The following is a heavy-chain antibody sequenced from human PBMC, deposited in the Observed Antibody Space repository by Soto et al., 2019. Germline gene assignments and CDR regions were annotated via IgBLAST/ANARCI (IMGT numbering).Heavy chain of an antibody. D-gene: IGHD2-15*01. CDR2: ISGSGGST. CDR1: GFTFSSYA. Sequence: EVQLLESGGGLVQPGGSLRLSCAASGFTFSSYAMSWVRQAPGKGLEWVSAISGSGGSTYYADSVKGRFTISRDNSKNTLYLQMNSLGAEDTAVYYCAKGWSGGSYRSGMDVWGQGTTVTVSS. V-gene: IGHV3-23*01. CDR3: AKGWSGGSYRSGMDV. J-gene: IGHJ6*02.